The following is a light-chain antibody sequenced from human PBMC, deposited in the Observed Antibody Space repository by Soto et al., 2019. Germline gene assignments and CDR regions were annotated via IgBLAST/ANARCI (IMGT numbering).Light chain of an antibody. Sequence: PGERDTLSCRASQRVGSNYLAWEQQKPGQPPRLLIHGASSRASGIPDRFSGRGSRTDFTLTISRLQTEDFEVYYCQQYASKRWTFGQGTKVDIK. J-gene: IGKJ1*01. CDR3: QQYASKRWT. V-gene: IGKV3-20*01. CDR1: QRVGSNY. CDR2: GAS.